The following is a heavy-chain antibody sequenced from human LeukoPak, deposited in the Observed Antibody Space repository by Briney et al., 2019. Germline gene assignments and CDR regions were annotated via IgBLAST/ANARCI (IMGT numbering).Heavy chain of an antibody. CDR3: TTVSDYVWFGELLDY. J-gene: IGHJ4*02. D-gene: IGHD3-10*01. CDR2: MKSKTDGGTT. V-gene: IGHV3-15*01. CDR1: GFSFSNAW. Sequence: PGGSLRLSCAASGFSFSNAWMSWVRQAPGKGLEWVGGMKSKTDGGTTDYAAPVKGRFTISRDDSKNTLYLQMNSLKTEDKAVYYCTTVSDYVWFGELLDYWGQGTLVTVSS.